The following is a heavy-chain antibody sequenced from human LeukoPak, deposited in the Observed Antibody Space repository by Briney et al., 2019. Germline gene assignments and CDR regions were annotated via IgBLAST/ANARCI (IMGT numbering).Heavy chain of an antibody. J-gene: IGHJ6*03. CDR2: ISSSSSYI. V-gene: IGHV3-21*01. Sequence: GGSLRLSCAASGFTFSSYSMNWARQAPGKGLEWVSSISSSSSYIYYADSVKGRFTISRDNAKNSLYLQMNSLRAEDTAVYYCARVRESYYYYYYMDVWGKGTTVTVSS. CDR3: ARVRESYYYYYYMDV. CDR1: GFTFSSYS.